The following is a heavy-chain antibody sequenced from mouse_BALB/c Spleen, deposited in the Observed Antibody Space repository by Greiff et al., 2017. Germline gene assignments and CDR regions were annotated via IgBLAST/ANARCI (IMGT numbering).Heavy chain of an antibody. Sequence: EVQRVESGGGLVQPGGSLRLSCATSGFTFTDYYMSWVRQPPGKALEWLGFIRNKANGYTTEYSASVMGRFTISRDNSQSILYLQMNTLRAEDSATYYCARDSLFDYWGQGTTLTVSS. CDR2: IRNKANGYTT. CDR3: ARDSLFDY. J-gene: IGHJ2*01. V-gene: IGHV7-3*02. CDR1: GFTFTDYY.